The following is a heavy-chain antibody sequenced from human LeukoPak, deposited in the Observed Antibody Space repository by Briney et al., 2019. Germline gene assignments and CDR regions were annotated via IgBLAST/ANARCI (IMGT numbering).Heavy chain of an antibody. CDR1: GFTFNRYW. J-gene: IGHJ4*02. Sequence: PGGSLRLSCAASGFTFNRYWMSWVRQAPGKGLEWVANIKQDGSEKYCVDSVKGRFTISRDNAKNSLYLQMISLRAEDTAVYYCARVEASGYDYGAFDYWGQGTLVTVSS. CDR3: ARVEASGYDYGAFDY. CDR2: IKQDGSEK. D-gene: IGHD5-12*01. V-gene: IGHV3-7*01.